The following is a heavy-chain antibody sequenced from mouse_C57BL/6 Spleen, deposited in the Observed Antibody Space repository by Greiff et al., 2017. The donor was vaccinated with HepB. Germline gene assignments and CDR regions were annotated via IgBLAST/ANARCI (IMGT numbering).Heavy chain of an antibody. CDR2: ISYDGSN. Sequence: EVQRVESGPGLVKPSQSLSLTCSVTGYSITSGYYWNWIRQFPGNKLEWMGYISYDGSNNYNPSLKNRISITRDTSKNQFFLKLNSVTTEDTATYYCARERYYGSSSYFDYWGQGTTLTVSS. J-gene: IGHJ2*01. CDR1: GYSITSGYY. V-gene: IGHV3-6*01. D-gene: IGHD1-1*01. CDR3: ARERYYGSSSYFDY.